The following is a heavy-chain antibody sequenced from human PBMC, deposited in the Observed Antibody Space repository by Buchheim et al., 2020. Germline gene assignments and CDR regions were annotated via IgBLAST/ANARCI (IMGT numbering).Heavy chain of an antibody. J-gene: IGHJ6*02. D-gene: IGHD6-13*01. CDR2: IVVGSGNT. CDR3: AAGCRTSSSWYGRYYYYGMDV. V-gene: IGHV1-58*02. CDR1: GFTFTSSA. Sequence: QMQLVQSGPEVKKPGTSVKVSCKASGFTFTSSAMQWVRQARGQRLEWIGWIVVGSGNTNYAQKFQERVTITRDMSTSTAYMELSSLRSEDTAVYYCAAGCRTSSSWYGRYYYYGMDVWGQGTT.